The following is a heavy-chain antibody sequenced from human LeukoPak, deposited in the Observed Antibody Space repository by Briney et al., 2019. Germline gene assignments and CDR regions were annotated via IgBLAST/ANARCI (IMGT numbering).Heavy chain of an antibody. J-gene: IGHJ4*02. Sequence: GGSLRLSCAASGFTFSSYAMHWVRQAPGKGLEWVAVISYDGSNKYYADSAKGRFTISRDNAESSLYLQMKSLRAEDTAIYYCATISVADPDYWGQGTLVTVSS. D-gene: IGHD6-19*01. V-gene: IGHV3-30*14. CDR1: GFTFSSYA. CDR2: ISYDGSNK. CDR3: ATISVADPDY.